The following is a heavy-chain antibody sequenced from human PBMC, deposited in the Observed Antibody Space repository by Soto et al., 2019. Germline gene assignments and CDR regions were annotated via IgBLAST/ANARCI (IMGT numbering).Heavy chain of an antibody. CDR3: ARGDLRRNEALAL. J-gene: IGHJ4*03. V-gene: IGHV3-74*01. CDR2: TNKDGASS. Sequence: EAQLVESGGDLVQPGESLRLSCEVSGFIFSAFWMHWVRHVPGEGLVWLSRTNKDGASSEYLDSVKGRFTVSRDNAKKTMFLHMSGLRVEDAGVYYCARGDLRRNEALALWGPGAPVGVSS. CDR1: GFIFSAFW. D-gene: IGHD2-21*01.